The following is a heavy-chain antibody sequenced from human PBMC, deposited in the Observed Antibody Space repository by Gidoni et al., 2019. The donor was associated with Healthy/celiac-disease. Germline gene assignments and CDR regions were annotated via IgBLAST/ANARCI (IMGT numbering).Heavy chain of an antibody. V-gene: IGHV1-18*04. Sequence: QVPLVQSGAEGNKPGAAVKVLCNASGYPFTSYGISGVRQAPGQGHEWMGWFSDDNSNTNYAQKIQGRITMTKDTTTSIDYKKLRSMRSDETAVYYGARTGIAAPGGWFDPWGQGTLVTVSS. J-gene: IGHJ5*02. D-gene: IGHD6-13*01. CDR2: FSDDNSNT. CDR3: ARTGIAAPGGWFDP. CDR1: GYPFTSYG.